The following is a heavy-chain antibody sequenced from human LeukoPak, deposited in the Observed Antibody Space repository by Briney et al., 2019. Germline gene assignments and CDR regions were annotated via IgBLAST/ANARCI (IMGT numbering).Heavy chain of an antibody. D-gene: IGHD4-17*01. CDR3: AGDDYGDYFDY. CDR2: ISSSSDSI. Sequence: GGSLRLSCAASQFTFSSYKMIWVRQAPGKGLEWVSSISSSSDSISYADSVKGRFTVSRDNGKNSLYLQMNSLRAEDTAVYYCAGDDYGDYFDYWGQGTLVTVSS. CDR1: QFTFSSYK. V-gene: IGHV3-21*01. J-gene: IGHJ4*02.